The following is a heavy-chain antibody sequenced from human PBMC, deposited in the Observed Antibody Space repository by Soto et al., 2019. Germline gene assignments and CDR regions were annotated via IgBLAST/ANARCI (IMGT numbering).Heavy chain of an antibody. Sequence: ASVKVSCKASGYTFTSYGISWVRQAPGQGLEWMGWVCAYNGNTNYAQKLQGRVTMTTDTSTSTAYMELRGLRSYGTAVYYCARSLVSSGYYYKGAFAIWGPGTMV. CDR3: ARSLVSSGYYYKGAFAI. V-gene: IGHV1-18*01. J-gene: IGHJ3*02. CDR2: VCAYNGNT. CDR1: GYTFTSYG. D-gene: IGHD3-22*01.